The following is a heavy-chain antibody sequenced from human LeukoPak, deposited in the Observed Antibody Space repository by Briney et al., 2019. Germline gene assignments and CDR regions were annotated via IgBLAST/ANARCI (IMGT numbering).Heavy chain of an antibody. CDR3: ARGYGRYFDY. CDR1: NGSISSFY. V-gene: IGHV4-59*01. D-gene: IGHD5-18*01. Sequence: KPSETLSLTCTVSNGSISSFYWTWIRQPPGKGLEWIGYIYYTGTTDYNPSLKGRVTISVDTSKNQFSLKLSSVTAADTAVYYCARGYGRYFDYWGQGTLVTVSS. J-gene: IGHJ4*02. CDR2: IYYTGTT.